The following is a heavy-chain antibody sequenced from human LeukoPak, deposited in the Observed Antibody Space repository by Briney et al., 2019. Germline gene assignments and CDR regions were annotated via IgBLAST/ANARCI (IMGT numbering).Heavy chain of an antibody. J-gene: IGHJ4*02. V-gene: IGHV3-7*01. CDR1: GFTFSSYW. Sequence: GGSLRLSCAASGFTFSSYWMNWARQAPGKGLEWVASINHNGNVNYYVDSVKGRFTIPRDNAKNTLYLQLNSLRAEDTAVYYCARDVGKKPDYWGQGTLVTVSS. CDR2: INHNGNVN. D-gene: IGHD1-1*01. CDR3: ARDVGKKPDY.